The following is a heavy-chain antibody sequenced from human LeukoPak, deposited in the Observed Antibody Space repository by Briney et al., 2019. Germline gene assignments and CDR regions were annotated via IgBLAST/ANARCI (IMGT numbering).Heavy chain of an antibody. D-gene: IGHD6-13*01. J-gene: IGHJ4*02. CDR3: AKAQGSSWYSYFDY. Sequence: GGSLRLSCAASGFTFSRYAMSWVRQAPGMGLEWVSAISDDSNKIYYADSVKGRFTISRDNSKNTLYLQMNSLRAEDTAVYYCAKAQGSSWYSYFDYWGQGTLVTVSS. CDR1: GFTFSRYA. CDR2: ISDDSNKI. V-gene: IGHV3-23*01.